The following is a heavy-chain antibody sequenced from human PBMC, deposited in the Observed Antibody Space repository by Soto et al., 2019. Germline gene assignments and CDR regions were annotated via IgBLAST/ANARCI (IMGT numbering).Heavy chain of an antibody. V-gene: IGHV1-46*01. CDR2: INPGSGAA. D-gene: IGHD6-19*01. CDR3: ARGGDVRVAGSAAFDM. Sequence: QVQLVQSGAEVKKPGASVKISCTASGYTVTTHYMHWVRQAPGRGLEWMGAINPGSGAAKYTQTFQDRVTMTRDTSTNTVYIEMCAVRSEDTAVFYCARGGDVRVAGSAAFDMWGQGTMVTVSS. CDR1: GYTVTTHY. J-gene: IGHJ3*02.